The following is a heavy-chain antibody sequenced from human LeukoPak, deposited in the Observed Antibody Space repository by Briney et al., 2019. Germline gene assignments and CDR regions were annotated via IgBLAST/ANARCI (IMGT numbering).Heavy chain of an antibody. CDR2: IKQDGSEK. J-gene: IGHJ4*02. D-gene: IGHD6-19*01. CDR3: APDPGIAVAGT. V-gene: IGHV3-7*01. CDR1: GFTFSSYW. Sequence: SGGSLGLSCAASGFTFSSYWMSWVRQAPGKGLEWVANIKQDGSEKYYVDSVKGRFTISRDNAKNSLYLQMNSLRAEDTAVYYCAPDPGIAVAGTWGQGTLVTVSS.